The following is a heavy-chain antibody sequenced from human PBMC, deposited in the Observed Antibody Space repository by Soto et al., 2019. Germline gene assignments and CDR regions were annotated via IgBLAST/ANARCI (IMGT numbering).Heavy chain of an antibody. CDR3: GRDLTSNANCIDP. CDR2: IYYTGKT. D-gene: IGHD2-2*01. CDR1: GDYIHVGGYY. Sequence: PSETLSLTCSVSGDYIHVGGYYWTWIRQRPGKGLEWMGYIYYTGKTYYNPSLEGRLTMSVDRSKNQFSLRLTSVTAADTAVYFCGRDLTSNANCIDPWGQGTLATVSS. J-gene: IGHJ5*02. V-gene: IGHV4-30-4*01.